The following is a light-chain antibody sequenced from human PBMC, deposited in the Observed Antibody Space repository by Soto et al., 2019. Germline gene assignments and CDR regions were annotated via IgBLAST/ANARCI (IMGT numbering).Light chain of an antibody. J-gene: IGKJ1*01. V-gene: IGKV1-17*01. Sequence: DLQMTQSPSSLSASVGDRVTITCRASQGIRNDLGWYQQKPGKAPKRLIYAASSWQNGVPSRFSGSGSASELTLTISSRQPEDLVSYYCLQHNSYPPTLGQGTKGEIK. CDR2: AAS. CDR1: QGIRND. CDR3: LQHNSYPPT.